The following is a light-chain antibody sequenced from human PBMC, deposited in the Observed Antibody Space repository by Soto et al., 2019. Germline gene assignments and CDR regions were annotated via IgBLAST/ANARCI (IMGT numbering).Light chain of an antibody. Sequence: QSVLTQPASVLGSPGQPITISCTGTSSDVGGYNYVSWYQQHPGKAPKLMIYEVSFRPSGISNRFSGSKSGNTASLTISGLQAEDEADYYCCSDTSNTIVFGTGTKVTVL. V-gene: IGLV2-14*01. CDR3: CSDTSNTIV. J-gene: IGLJ1*01. CDR1: SSDVGGYNY. CDR2: EVS.